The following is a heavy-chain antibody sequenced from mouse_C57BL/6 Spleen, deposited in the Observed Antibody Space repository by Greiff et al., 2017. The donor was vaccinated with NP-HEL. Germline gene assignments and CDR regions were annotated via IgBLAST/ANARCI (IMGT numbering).Heavy chain of an antibody. V-gene: IGHV1-52*01. CDR1: GYTFTSYW. Sequence: VQLQQPGAELVRPGSSVQLSCTASGYTFTSYWMHWVQQRPIQGLEWIGNIDPSDSEPHYNQKFKDQATLTVDKSSSTAYMQLSSLTSEDSAVYYCARGDYDYDFAYWGQGTLVTVSA. D-gene: IGHD2-4*01. CDR3: ARGDYDYDFAY. CDR2: IDPSDSEP. J-gene: IGHJ3*01.